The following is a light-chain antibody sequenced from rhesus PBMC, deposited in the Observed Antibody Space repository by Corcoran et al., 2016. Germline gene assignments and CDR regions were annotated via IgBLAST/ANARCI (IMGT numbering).Light chain of an antibody. V-gene: IGKV1-44*01. J-gene: IGKJ4*01. CDR1: QTISSY. Sequence: DIQMTQSPSSLSASVGDRVTITCRASQTISSYLAWYQQKPGKVPKLLIYAASSLESGVPSRFSCSGSGTDFTLTISSLQPEDFATYYCQQHNSHPRTFGGGTKVEIK. CDR2: AAS. CDR3: QQHNSHPRT.